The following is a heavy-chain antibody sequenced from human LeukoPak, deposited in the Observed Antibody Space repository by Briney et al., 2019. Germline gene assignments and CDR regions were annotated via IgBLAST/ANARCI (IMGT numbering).Heavy chain of an antibody. CDR1: GFTFDDYA. V-gene: IGHV3-20*04. CDR3: ARGSLWFGSKFDY. CDR2: TNWDGGRT. D-gene: IGHD3-10*01. Sequence: GSLRLSCAASGFTFDDYAMSWVRQTPGKGLEWVSGTNWDGGRTGYADSVKGRFTISRDNAKNSLYLQMNSLRVEDTAVYYCARGSLWFGSKFDYWGQGTLVTVSS. J-gene: IGHJ4*02.